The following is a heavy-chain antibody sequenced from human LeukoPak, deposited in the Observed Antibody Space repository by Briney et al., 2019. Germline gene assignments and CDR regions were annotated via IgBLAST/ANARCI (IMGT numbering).Heavy chain of an antibody. CDR2: ISAYNGNT. CDR3: ARVCGHGSQQQLVRVGCFDY. D-gene: IGHD6-13*01. CDR1: GYTFTSYG. Sequence: ASVRVSCKASGYTFTSYGISWVRQAPGQGLEWMGWISAYNGNTNYAQKLQGRVTMTTDTSTSTAYMELRSLRSDDTAVYYCARVCGHGSQQQLVRVGCFDYWGQGTLVTVSS. J-gene: IGHJ4*02. V-gene: IGHV1-18*01.